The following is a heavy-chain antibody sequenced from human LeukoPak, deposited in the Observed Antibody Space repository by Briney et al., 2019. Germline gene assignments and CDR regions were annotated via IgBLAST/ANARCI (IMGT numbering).Heavy chain of an antibody. CDR2: IYYSGST. CDR1: GGSISSSSYY. V-gene: IGHV4-39*07. CDR3: ARDHGGRIITMVRGVIIPQL. D-gene: IGHD3-10*01. J-gene: IGHJ4*02. Sequence: PSETLSLTCTVSGGSISSSSYYWGWIRQPPGKGLEWIGSIYYSGSTYYNPSLKSRVTISVDTSKNQFSLKLSSVTAADTAVYYCARDHGGRIITMVRGVIIPQLWGQGTLVTVSS.